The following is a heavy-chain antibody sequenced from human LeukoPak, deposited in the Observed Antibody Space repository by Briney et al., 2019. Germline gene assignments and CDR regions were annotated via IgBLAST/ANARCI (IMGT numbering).Heavy chain of an antibody. CDR2: ISGSGGST. V-gene: IGHV3-23*01. D-gene: IGHD3-9*01. CDR3: AKDRFFDIFYSDY. CDR1: GFTFSSYG. Sequence: GRSLRLSCAASGFTFSSYGMHWVRQAPGKGLEWVSAISGSGGSTYYADSVKGRFTISRDNSKNTLYLQMNSLRAEDTAVYYCAKDRFFDIFYSDYWGQGTLVTVSS. J-gene: IGHJ4*02.